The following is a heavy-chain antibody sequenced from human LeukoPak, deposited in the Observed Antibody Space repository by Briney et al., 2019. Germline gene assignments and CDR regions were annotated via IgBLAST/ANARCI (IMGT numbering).Heavy chain of an antibody. J-gene: IGHJ4*02. CDR3: ARISSSVY. CDR2: IRSSSSTI. Sequence: GGSLRLSCAASGFTFSSYSMTWVRQAPGKGLEWVSYIRSSSSTIYYADSVKGRFTISRDNAKNSLYLQMNSLRAEDTAVYYCARISSSVYWGQGTLVTVSS. D-gene: IGHD6-13*01. V-gene: IGHV3-48*01. CDR1: GFTFSSYS.